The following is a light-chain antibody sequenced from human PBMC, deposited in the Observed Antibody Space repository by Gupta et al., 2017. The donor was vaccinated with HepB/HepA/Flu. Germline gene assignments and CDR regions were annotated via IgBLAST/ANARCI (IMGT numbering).Light chain of an antibody. CDR2: DVG. CDR3: CSYTTSSSLGM. J-gene: IGLJ3*02. Sequence: QSALTQPASVSVSPCQSITILCTGTSSDVGGYNYVSWYQQHPGKAPKHMIYDVGNRPSGVSTRFSCSKYGNTASLTISALQAADEAAYYCCSYTTSSSLGMFGGGTKLTVL. CDR1: SSDVGGYNY. V-gene: IGLV2-14*01.